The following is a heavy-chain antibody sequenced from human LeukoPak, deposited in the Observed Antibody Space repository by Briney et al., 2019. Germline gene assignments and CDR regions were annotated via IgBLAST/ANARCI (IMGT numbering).Heavy chain of an antibody. CDR2: IYHSRST. CDR1: AGSITSGGYY. V-gene: IGHV4-30-2*01. CDR3: ARGSHSGYGDPLDY. D-gene: IGHD5-12*01. J-gene: IGHJ4*02. Sequence: PSETLSLTWTVSAGSITSGGYYCSWIQQPPGRGLEWIGYIYHSRSTCSNSSLKSRVTISVDRSKNQFSLKLSSVTAADTAVYYCARGSHSGYGDPLDYWGQGTLVTVSS.